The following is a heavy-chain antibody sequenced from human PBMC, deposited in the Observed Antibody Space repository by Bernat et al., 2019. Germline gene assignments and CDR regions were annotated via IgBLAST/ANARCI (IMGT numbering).Heavy chain of an antibody. CDR3: TTYGPLDY. J-gene: IGHJ4*02. V-gene: IGHV3-15*01. CDR2: IKSKTDGGTT. D-gene: IGHD4-17*01. Sequence: EVQLLEPGGGLVKPGGSLRLSCAASGFTFSNAWMSWVRQAPGKGLEWFGRIKSKTDGGTTDYAAPVKGRFTISRDDSKNTLYLQMNSLKTEDTGVYYCTTYGPLDYWGQGTLVTVSS. CDR1: GFTFSNAW.